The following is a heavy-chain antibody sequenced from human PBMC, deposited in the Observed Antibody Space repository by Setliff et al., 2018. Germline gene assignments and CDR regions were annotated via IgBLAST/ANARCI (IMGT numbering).Heavy chain of an antibody. CDR2: INAGNGNT. CDR3: AREIVTPYITMVRETARGFDP. Sequence: VASVKVSCKASGYTFTSYAMHWVRQAPGQRLEWMGWINAGNGNTKYSQKFQGRVTITRDTSASTAYMELSSLRSEDTAVYYCAREIVTPYITMVRETARGFDPWGQGTLVTVSS. V-gene: IGHV1-3*01. D-gene: IGHD3-10*01. J-gene: IGHJ5*02. CDR1: GYTFTSYA.